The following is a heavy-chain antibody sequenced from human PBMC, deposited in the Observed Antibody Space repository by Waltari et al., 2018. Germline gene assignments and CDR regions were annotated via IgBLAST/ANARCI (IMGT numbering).Heavy chain of an antibody. V-gene: IGHV3-48*03. D-gene: IGHD2-2*01. CDR1: GFTFSSYE. CDR2: ISSRGITI. J-gene: IGHJ4*02. Sequence: EVQLVESGGNLVQPGGSLRLSCAASGFTFSSYEMNWVGQGPGKGLEWVSYISSRGITIYYADAVKGRFTISRDNAKNSLYLQMNSLRAEDTAVYYCARRYCSSTSCTVDYWGQGTLVTVSS. CDR3: ARRYCSSTSCTVDY.